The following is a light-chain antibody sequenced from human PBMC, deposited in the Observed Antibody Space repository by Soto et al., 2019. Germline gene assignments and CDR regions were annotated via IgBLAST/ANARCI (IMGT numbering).Light chain of an antibody. J-gene: IGKJ4*01. CDR1: QSVNNQ. CDR2: DAS. Sequence: EIVLTQSPGTLSLSPGETATLSCRASQSVNNQLAWYQQKPGQAPRLLIYDASTRATGIPARISGSGSRADFTLTISSLEPEDFAVYYCQHRRNWPLTFGGVTKVEIK. V-gene: IGKV3-11*01. CDR3: QHRRNWPLT.